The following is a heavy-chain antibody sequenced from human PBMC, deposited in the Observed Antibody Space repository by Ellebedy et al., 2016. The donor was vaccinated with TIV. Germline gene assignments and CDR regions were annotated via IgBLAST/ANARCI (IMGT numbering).Heavy chain of an antibody. D-gene: IGHD3-10*01. CDR2: FSSSGTFI. CDR3: ARRSRGPSYYFDY. CDR1: GFTFSSFS. J-gene: IGHJ4*02. Sequence: GESLKISCEVSGFTFSSFSMNWVRQAPGKGLEWVSYFSSSGTFIWYADSVRGRFTISRDNAKNSLYLQLSSLRAEDTAVYYCARRSRGPSYYFDYWGQGALVTVSS. V-gene: IGHV3-21*05.